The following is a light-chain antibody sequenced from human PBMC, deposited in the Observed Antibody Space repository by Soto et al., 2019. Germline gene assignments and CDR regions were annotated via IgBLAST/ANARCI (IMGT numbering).Light chain of an antibody. J-gene: IGKJ2*01. CDR1: QSVSSN. CDR3: QQATSFPVT. CDR2: AAS. Sequence: EIVMTQSPATLSVSPGERATLSCRASQSVSSNLAWYQQKPCQPPRLLIYAASTRATGFPARFSGSVSGTEFTLTISSLHSEDFATYFWQQATSFPVTFGQGTKLE. V-gene: IGKV3-15*01.